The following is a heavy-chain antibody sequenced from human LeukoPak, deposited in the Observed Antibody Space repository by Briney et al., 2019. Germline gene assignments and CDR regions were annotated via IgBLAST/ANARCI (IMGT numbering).Heavy chain of an antibody. CDR2: ITPVFGTA. D-gene: IGHD6-13*01. CDR3: ARDGKQQLLNWFDP. V-gene: IGHV1-69*06. CDR1: GGTFSSYA. J-gene: IGHJ5*02. Sequence: GASVKVSCKASGGTFSSYAISWVRQAPGQGLEWMGGITPVFGTAKYAQKFQGRVTITADTSTSTAYMELSSLRSEDTAVYHCARDGKQQLLNWFDPWGQGTLVTVSS.